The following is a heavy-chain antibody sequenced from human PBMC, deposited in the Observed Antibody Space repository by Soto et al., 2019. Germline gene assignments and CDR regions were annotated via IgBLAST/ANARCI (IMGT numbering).Heavy chain of an antibody. Sequence: EVQLLESGGGLVQPGGSLRLSCAASGFTFSSYAMNWVRQAPGKGLEWVSVISGSEGSTYYADSVKGRFTISRDNSKNTLNLQMNSLRAADTAVYYCARRSSSWYFDYWGQGTLVTVSS. J-gene: IGHJ4*02. V-gene: IGHV3-23*01. CDR2: ISGSEGST. CDR3: ARRSSSWYFDY. D-gene: IGHD6-13*01. CDR1: GFTFSSYA.